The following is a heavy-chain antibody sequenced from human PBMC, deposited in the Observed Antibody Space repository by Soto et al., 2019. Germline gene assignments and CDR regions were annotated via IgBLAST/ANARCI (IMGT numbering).Heavy chain of an antibody. D-gene: IGHD4-17*01. CDR3: ARTPTLTTVTEGWFDP. Sequence: QVQLVESGGGLVKPGGSLRLSCAASGFTFSDYYMSWIRQAPGKGLEWVSYISSSSSYTNYADSVKGRFTISRDNAKNSLYLQMNSLRAEDTAVYYCARTPTLTTVTEGWFDPWGQGTLVTVSS. CDR2: ISSSSSYT. CDR1: GFTFSDYY. J-gene: IGHJ5*02. V-gene: IGHV3-11*05.